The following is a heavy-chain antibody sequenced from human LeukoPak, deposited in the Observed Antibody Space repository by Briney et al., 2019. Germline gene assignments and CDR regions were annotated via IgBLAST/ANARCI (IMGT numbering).Heavy chain of an antibody. V-gene: IGHV3-23*01. CDR2: ISGSGGST. Sequence: TGGSLRLSCGASGFTFSSYAMSWVRQAPGKGLEWVSAISGSGGSTYYADSVKGRFTISRDNSKNTLHLQMNSLKTEDTAVYYCTTILWFGELSRFDPWGQGTLVTVSS. CDR1: GFTFSSYA. J-gene: IGHJ5*02. D-gene: IGHD3-10*01. CDR3: TTILWFGELSRFDP.